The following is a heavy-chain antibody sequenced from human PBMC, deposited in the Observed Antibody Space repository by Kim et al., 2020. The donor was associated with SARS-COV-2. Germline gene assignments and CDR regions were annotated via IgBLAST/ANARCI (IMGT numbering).Heavy chain of an antibody. V-gene: IGHV4-4*02. CDR2: IYHSRDA. CDR1: GDSISNSYW. D-gene: IGHD1-1*01. Sequence: SETLSLTCTVSGDSISNSYWWSWVRQPPGKGLEWIGEIYHSRDANYNPSLRSRVTMSVDSSKNEVSLKLTSVTAADTAVFYCVRGRRVITIGPNKRGGLFDVWGQGTLVTVSS. J-gene: IGHJ4*02. CDR3: VRGRRVITIGPNKRGGLFDV.